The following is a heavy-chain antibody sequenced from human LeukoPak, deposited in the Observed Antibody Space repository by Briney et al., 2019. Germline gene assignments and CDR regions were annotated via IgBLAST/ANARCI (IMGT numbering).Heavy chain of an antibody. CDR1: GFIFRNYA. Sequence: GAFLRLSCAASGFIFRNYAMSWVRQAPGKGLEWVSAITGSGDTTYYADSVKGRFTISRDNSKNTLYVEMNTLRAEDTAVYYCAKWGDYDILTGYYVSDFWGQGALVTVSS. D-gene: IGHD3-9*01. V-gene: IGHV3-23*01. CDR3: AKWGDYDILTGYYVSDF. J-gene: IGHJ4*02. CDR2: ITGSGDTT.